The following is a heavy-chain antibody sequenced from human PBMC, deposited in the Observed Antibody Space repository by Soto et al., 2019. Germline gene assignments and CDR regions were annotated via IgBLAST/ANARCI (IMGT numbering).Heavy chain of an antibody. Sequence: GASVKVSCKTSGYTFTLYTIHWVRQAPGQRLEWMGWINTGNGNTKYSQRFKGRVTMSRDTSASTAYMELSSLTSEDTAVYYCAKLGGGYIFGPYLDYWGQGTLVTVSS. CDR3: AKLGGGYIFGPYLDY. D-gene: IGHD3-16*01. J-gene: IGHJ4*02. CDR2: INTGNGNT. V-gene: IGHV1-3*04. CDR1: GYTFTLYT.